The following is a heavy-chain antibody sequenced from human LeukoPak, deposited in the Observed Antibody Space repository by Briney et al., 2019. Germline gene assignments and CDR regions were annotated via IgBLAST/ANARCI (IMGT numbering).Heavy chain of an antibody. CDR2: IIPILGIA. CDR3: ARDLYSGHEGNAFDI. V-gene: IGHV1-69*04. J-gene: IGHJ3*02. D-gene: IGHD5-12*01. Sequence: SVKVSCKASGGTFSSYGISWVRQAPGQGLEWMGRIIPILGIANYAQKFQGRVTIIADKSTSTAYMELSSLRSEETAVYYCARDLYSGHEGNAFDIWGQGTMVTVSS. CDR1: GGTFSSYG.